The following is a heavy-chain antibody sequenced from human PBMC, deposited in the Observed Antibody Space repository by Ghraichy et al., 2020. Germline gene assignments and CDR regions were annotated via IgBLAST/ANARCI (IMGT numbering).Heavy chain of an antibody. J-gene: IGHJ4*02. V-gene: IGHV3-33*01. CDR3: ASDYDFWSGRPRGFDY. Sequence: GGSLRLSCAASGFTFSSYGMHWVRQAPGKGLEWVAVIWYDGSNKYYADSVKGRFTISRDNSKNTLYLQMNSLRAEDTAVYYCASDYDFWSGRPRGFDYWGQGTLVTVSS. CDR2: IWYDGSNK. D-gene: IGHD3-3*01. CDR1: GFTFSSYG.